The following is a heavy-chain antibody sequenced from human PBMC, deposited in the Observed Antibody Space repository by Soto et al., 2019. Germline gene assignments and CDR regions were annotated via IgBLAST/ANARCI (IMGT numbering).Heavy chain of an antibody. CDR1: GYTFYSYD. D-gene: IGHD4-17*01. CDR3: ARARATVTTERALGY. J-gene: IGHJ4*02. V-gene: IGHV1-18*01. CDR2: TSVYNGNT. Sequence: QVQLVQSGGEVKKPGASVKVSCKASGYTFYSYDITWVRQAPGQGLEGMGTTSVYNGNTNSAQSLQGRVTMTIDKSTATAYMELRNLTSDDTAVYYCARARATVTTERALGYWGQGTLVTVSP.